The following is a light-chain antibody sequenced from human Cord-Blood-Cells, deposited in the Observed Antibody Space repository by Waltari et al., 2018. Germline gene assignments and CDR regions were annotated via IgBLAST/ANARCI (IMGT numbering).Light chain of an antibody. CDR2: KAS. V-gene: IGKV1-5*03. CDR1: QSISSW. Sequence: DIQMTQSPSTLSASVGDRVTITCRASQSISSWLAWYQQKPGKAPKLLIYKASSLESGVQSRFSGSGSGTEFTLTISSLQPDDFATYYCQQYNSYSHTFGQGTKVEIK. J-gene: IGKJ1*01. CDR3: QQYNSYSHT.